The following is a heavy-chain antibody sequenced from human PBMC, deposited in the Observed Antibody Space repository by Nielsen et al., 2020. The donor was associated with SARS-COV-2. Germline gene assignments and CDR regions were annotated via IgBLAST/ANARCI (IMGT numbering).Heavy chain of an antibody. CDR2: IYHSGST. CDR3: ARSATAAAGPYYFDY. Sequence: GSLRLSCAVSGGSISSSNWWSWVRQPPGKGLEWIGEIYHSGSTNYNPSLKSRVTISVDKSKNQFSLKLSSVTAADTAVYYCARSATAAAGPYYFDYWGQGTLATVSS. J-gene: IGHJ4*02. V-gene: IGHV4-4*02. CDR1: GGSISSSNW. D-gene: IGHD6-13*01.